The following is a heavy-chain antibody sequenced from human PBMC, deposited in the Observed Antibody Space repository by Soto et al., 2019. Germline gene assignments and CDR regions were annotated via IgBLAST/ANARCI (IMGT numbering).Heavy chain of an antibody. D-gene: IGHD6-19*01. Sequence: HPGGSLRLSCAASGFTFSSYAMSWVRQAPGKGLEWVSAISGSGGSTYYADSVKGRFTISRDNSKNTLYLQMNSLRAEDTAVYYCAKGREVAVAGTVDYWGQGTLVTVSS. CDR1: GFTFSSYA. CDR2: ISGSGGST. J-gene: IGHJ4*02. V-gene: IGHV3-23*01. CDR3: AKGREVAVAGTVDY.